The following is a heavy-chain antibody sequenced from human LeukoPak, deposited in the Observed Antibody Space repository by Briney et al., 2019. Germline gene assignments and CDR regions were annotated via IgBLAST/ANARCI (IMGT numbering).Heavy chain of an antibody. J-gene: IGHJ3*02. CDR1: GFTFSNAW. CDR3: AKGSDAFDI. V-gene: IGHV3-23*01. CDR2: ISGSGGST. Sequence: GGSLRLSCAASGFTFSNAWMSWVRQAPGKGLEWVSAISGSGGSTYYADSVKGRFTISRDNSKNTLYLQMNSLRAEDTAVYYCAKGSDAFDIWGQGTMVTVSS.